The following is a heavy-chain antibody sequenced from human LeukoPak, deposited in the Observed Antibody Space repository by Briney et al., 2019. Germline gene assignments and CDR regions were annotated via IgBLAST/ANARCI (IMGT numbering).Heavy chain of an antibody. J-gene: IGHJ4*02. CDR3: ARDSYFSPGTGGSLDY. D-gene: IGHD2-8*02. CDR2: LNGGSGNI. Sequence: GGSLRLSCTASGFIFRNYAMAWVRQAPGKGLEWVSALNGGSGNIYYVDSVKGRFTISRDNSKNTLYLQMNSLRTEDTAVYYCARDSYFSPGTGGSLDYWGQGTLVTVSA. CDR1: GFIFRNYA. V-gene: IGHV3-23*01.